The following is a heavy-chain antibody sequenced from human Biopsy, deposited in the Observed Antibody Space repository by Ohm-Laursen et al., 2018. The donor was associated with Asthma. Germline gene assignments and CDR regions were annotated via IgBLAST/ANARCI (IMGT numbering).Heavy chain of an antibody. Sequence: SLRLSCTASGFTFSSYSMNWVRQAPGKGLEWVAVISYDGSSIYYADSVKGRFTISRDNSKNTLSLQMNSLTAEDTAVYYCAKEGVAGTHIEDWGQGTLVTVSS. J-gene: IGHJ4*02. V-gene: IGHV3-30*18. CDR2: ISYDGSSI. CDR1: GFTFSSYS. D-gene: IGHD6-19*01. CDR3: AKEGVAGTHIED.